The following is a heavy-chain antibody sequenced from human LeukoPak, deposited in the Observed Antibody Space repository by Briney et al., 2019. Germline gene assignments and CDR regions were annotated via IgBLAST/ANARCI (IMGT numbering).Heavy chain of an antibody. CDR2: ISGSGGST. CDR3: AKDTLYSSTIDY. J-gene: IGHJ4*02. V-gene: IGHV3-23*01. CDR1: GFTFSSYA. Sequence: GGALRLSCAASGFTFSSYAMSWVRQAPGKGLEWVSAISGSGGSTYYADSVKGRFTISRDNSKNTLYLQMNSLRAEDTAVYYCAKDTLYSSTIDYWGQGTLVTVSS. D-gene: IGHD6-13*01.